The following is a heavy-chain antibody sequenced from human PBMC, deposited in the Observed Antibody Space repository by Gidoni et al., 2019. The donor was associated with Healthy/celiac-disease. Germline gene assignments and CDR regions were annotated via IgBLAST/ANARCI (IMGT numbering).Heavy chain of an antibody. CDR3: ARDIGPGEVAMDY. CDR2: ISNDGDNK. Sequence: QVQLVVSGVGVVEPGGSLSRSSRASGCTSSRYAMHCVRRAPGEGLGWVAVISNDGDNKYYADSVKGRFTISRDNSKNTLYLQMNSLRAEDTAVYYCARDIGPGEVAMDYWGQGTLVTVSS. CDR1: GCTSSRYA. V-gene: IGHV3-30-3*01. J-gene: IGHJ4*02. D-gene: IGHD2-15*01.